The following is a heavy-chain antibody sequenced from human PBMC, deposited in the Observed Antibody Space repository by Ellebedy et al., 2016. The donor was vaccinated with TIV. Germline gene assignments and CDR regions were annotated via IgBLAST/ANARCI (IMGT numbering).Heavy chain of an antibody. CDR3: ARVERVILGSMVPGAIDT. Sequence: GESLKISXAASGFTFSAHWMSWVRQAPGKGLEWVANIKTGGSETYYVDSVRGRFTISRDDAKNSLSLQMSSLRAEDTAVYYCARVERVILGSMVPGAIDTWGQGTLVTV. D-gene: IGHD2-2*02. V-gene: IGHV3-7*03. CDR1: GFTFSAHW. CDR2: IKTGGSET. J-gene: IGHJ4*02.